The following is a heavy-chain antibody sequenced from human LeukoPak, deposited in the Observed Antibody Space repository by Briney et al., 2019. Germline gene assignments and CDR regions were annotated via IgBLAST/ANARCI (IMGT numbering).Heavy chain of an antibody. Sequence: GGSLRLSCAASGFTFSSYWMTWVREAPGKGLERVANIKEDGSEKYYVDSVKGRFTISRDNAKNSLSLQMNSLRAEDTAVYYCARRDHGDYGEEYWGQGTLVTVSS. V-gene: IGHV3-7*01. CDR2: IKEDGSEK. CDR1: GFTFSSYW. J-gene: IGHJ4*02. CDR3: ARRDHGDYGEEY. D-gene: IGHD4-17*01.